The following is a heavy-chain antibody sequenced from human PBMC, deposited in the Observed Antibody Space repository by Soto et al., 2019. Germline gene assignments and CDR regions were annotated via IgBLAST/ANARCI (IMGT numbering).Heavy chain of an antibody. CDR3: ARVDYPYYFDY. V-gene: IGHV4-31*03. D-gene: IGHD3-16*01. CDR1: GGSISSGGYY. J-gene: IGHJ4*02. CDR2: IYYSGST. Sequence: SETLSLTCTVSGGSISSGGYYWSWIRQHPGKGLEWIGYIYYSGSTYYNPSLKSRVTISVDTSKNQFSLKLSSVTAADTAVYYCARVDYPYYFDYWGQGTLVTVSS.